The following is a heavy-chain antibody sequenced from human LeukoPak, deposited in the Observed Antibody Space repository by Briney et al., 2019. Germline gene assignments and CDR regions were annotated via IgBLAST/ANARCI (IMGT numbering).Heavy chain of an antibody. Sequence: GESLKISCEGSGYGFTSSWIGWVRQMPGKGLGWMGIIYPGDSDIRYSPSFQGQVTISADKSITTAYLQWSSLKASDTAIYYCARGLYCSGGSCRFDYWGQGTLVTVSS. CDR2: IYPGDSDI. J-gene: IGHJ4*02. V-gene: IGHV5-51*01. CDR3: ARGLYCSGGSCRFDY. CDR1: GYGFTSSW. D-gene: IGHD2-15*01.